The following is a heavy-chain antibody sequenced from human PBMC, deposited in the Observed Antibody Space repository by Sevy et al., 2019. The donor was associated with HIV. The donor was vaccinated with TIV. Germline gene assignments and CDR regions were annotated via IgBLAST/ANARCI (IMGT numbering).Heavy chain of an antibody. CDR1: GFTFSSYG. CDR3: ASDILTGSDY. J-gene: IGHJ4*02. Sequence: GGSLRLSCAASGFTFSSYGMHWVRHAPGKGLEWVAFIFYDGSDEYYADSVKGRFTISRDNSKNTLYLQMNSLRAADMAVYYCASDILTGSDYWGQGTLVTVSS. D-gene: IGHD3-9*01. V-gene: IGHV3-30*02. CDR2: IFYDGSDE.